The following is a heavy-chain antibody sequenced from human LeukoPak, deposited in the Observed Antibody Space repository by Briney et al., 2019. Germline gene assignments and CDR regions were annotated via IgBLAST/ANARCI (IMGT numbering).Heavy chain of an antibody. V-gene: IGHV3-21*01. CDR1: GFTFSSYS. D-gene: IGHD2-21*02. J-gene: IGHJ4*02. CDR2: ISSSSTYI. Sequence: GGSLRLSCAASGFTFSSYSMNWVRPAPGKGLEWVSYISSSSTYIYYAYSVKGLFTISRDNAKNSLYLQMNSLRADDTAVYYCAKDRVAYCGGDCYYDFWGQGTLVTVSS. CDR3: AKDRVAYCGGDCYYDF.